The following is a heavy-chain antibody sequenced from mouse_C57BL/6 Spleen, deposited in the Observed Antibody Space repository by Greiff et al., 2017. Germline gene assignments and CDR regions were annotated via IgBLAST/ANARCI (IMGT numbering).Heavy chain of an antibody. V-gene: IGHV1-22*01. CDR1: GYTFTDYN. D-gene: IGHD1-1*01. CDR3: TKRGGYGSSHWYFDV. Sequence: EVKLQESGPELVKPGASVKMSCKASGYTFTDYNMHWVKQSHGKSLEWIGYINPNNGGTAYNQKFKGKAILTADKSSSTAYMELRSLTSEDSAVYYCTKRGGYGSSHWYFDVWGTGTTVTVSS. J-gene: IGHJ1*03. CDR2: INPNNGGT.